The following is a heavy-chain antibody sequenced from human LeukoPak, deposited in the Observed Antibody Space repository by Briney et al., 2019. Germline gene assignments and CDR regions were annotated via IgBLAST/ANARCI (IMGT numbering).Heavy chain of an antibody. CDR2: IYYSGST. Sequence: SETLSLTCTVSGGSISSSSYYWGWIRQPPGKGLEWIGSIYYSGSTYYNPSLKSRVTISVDTSKNQFSLKLSSMTAADTAVYYCARQITMVRGVIITYPYYFDYWGQGTLVTVSS. J-gene: IGHJ4*02. V-gene: IGHV4-39*07. CDR1: GGSISSSSYY. CDR3: ARQITMVRGVIITYPYYFDY. D-gene: IGHD3-10*01.